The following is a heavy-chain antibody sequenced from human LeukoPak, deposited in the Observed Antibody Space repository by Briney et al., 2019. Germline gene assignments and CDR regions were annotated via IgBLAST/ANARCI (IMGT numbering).Heavy chain of an antibody. CDR3: AREPPRKDAFDI. V-gene: IGHV4-61*02. CDR1: GGSISSCSYY. Sequence: SETLSLTCTVSGGSISSCSYYWSWIRQPAGKGLEWIGRIYTSGSTNYNPSLKSRLTISVDTSKNQFSLKLSSVTAADTAVYYCAREPPRKDAFDIWGQGTMVTVSS. CDR2: IYTSGST. J-gene: IGHJ3*02.